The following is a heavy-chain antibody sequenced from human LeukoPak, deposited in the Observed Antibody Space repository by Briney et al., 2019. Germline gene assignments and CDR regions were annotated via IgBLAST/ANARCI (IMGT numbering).Heavy chain of an antibody. J-gene: IGHJ3*02. CDR1: GYTFTSYY. CDR3: ARDHSYYYGSGSPPGAFDI. CDR2: INPSGGCT. V-gene: IGHV1-46*01. D-gene: IGHD3-10*01. Sequence: ASVKVSCKASGYTFTSYYMHWVRQAPGQGLEWMGIINPSGGCTSYAQKFQGRVTMTRDTSTSTVYMELSSLRSEDTAVYYCARDHSYYYGSGSPPGAFDIWGQGTMVTVSS.